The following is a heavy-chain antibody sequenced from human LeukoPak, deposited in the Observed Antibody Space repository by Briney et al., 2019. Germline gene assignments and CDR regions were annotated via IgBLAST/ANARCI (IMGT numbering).Heavy chain of an antibody. J-gene: IGHJ3*02. CDR3: ARGGIAARPCAFDI. Sequence: ASVNVSCAASGYTFTGYYIHCVRQTPRQRLGWVGWITPNSGGTNYAQKFQGRVTMTRDTSISTAYMELSRLRSDDTAVFYCARGGIAARPCAFDIWGQGKMVTVSS. V-gene: IGHV1-2*02. CDR1: GYTFTGYY. D-gene: IGHD6-6*01. CDR2: ITPNSGGT.